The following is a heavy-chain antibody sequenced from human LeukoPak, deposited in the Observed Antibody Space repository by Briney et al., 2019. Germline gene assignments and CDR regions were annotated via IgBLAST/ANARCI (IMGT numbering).Heavy chain of an antibody. Sequence: ASVKVSCKASGYTFTSYDINWVRQATGQGLEWMGWMNPNNGNTNYAQKLQGRVTMTTDTSTSTAYMELRSLRSDDTAVYYCARGSIVVVPAADFDYWGQGTLVTVSS. CDR3: ARGSIVVVPAADFDY. J-gene: IGHJ4*02. D-gene: IGHD2-2*01. V-gene: IGHV1-18*01. CDR2: MNPNNGNT. CDR1: GYTFTSYD.